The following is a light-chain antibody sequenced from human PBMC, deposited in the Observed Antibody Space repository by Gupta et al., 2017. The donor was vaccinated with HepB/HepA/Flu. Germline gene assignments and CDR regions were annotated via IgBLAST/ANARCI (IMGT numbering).Light chain of an antibody. CDR1: QSVSSK. CDR3: QQYRNWPPLT. CDR2: SAS. V-gene: IGKV3-15*01. Sequence: ETVMTQSPATLSVSPGERATLSCRASQSVSSKLAWYQQKPGQAPRLLIHSASTRATGIPARFSSSGYGTEFTLTISSRQSEEFALYYCQQYRNWPPLTFGGGTKVEIK. J-gene: IGKJ4*01.